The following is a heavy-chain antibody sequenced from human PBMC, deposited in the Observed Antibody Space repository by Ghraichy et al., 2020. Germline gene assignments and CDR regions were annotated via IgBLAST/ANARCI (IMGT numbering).Heavy chain of an antibody. V-gene: IGHV4-39*01. CDR1: GGSISSSSYY. D-gene: IGHD3-10*01. CDR2: IYYSGST. CDR3: ARHPRALGARDYYYYMDV. Sequence: SETLSLTCTVSGGSISSSSYYWGWIRQPPGKGLEWIGSIYYSGSTYYNPSLKSRVTISVDTSKNQFSLKLSSVTAADTPVYYCARHPRALGARDYYYYMDVWGKGTTVTVSS. J-gene: IGHJ6*03.